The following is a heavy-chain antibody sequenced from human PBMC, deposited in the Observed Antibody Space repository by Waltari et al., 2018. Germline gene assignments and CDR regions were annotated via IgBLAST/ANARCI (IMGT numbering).Heavy chain of an antibody. V-gene: IGHV1-69*01. Sequence: QVQPVQSGAEVKKPGSSVKVSCKASGGTFSSYAISWVRQAPGQGLEWMGGIIPIFGTANYAQKFQGRVTITADESTSTAYMELSSLRSEDTAVYYCARDGEYYYDSSGYYDYWGQGTLVTVSS. D-gene: IGHD3-22*01. J-gene: IGHJ4*02. CDR1: GGTFSSYA. CDR3: ARDGEYYYDSSGYYDY. CDR2: IIPIFGTA.